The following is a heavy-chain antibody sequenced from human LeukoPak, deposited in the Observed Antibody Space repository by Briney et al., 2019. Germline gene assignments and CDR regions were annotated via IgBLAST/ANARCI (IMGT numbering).Heavy chain of an antibody. J-gene: IGHJ5*02. CDR3: TSHILVMGTS. D-gene: IGHD2-15*01. CDR2: ISYDGSNK. CDR1: GFTFSRFA. V-gene: IGHV3-30-3*01. Sequence: GRSLRLSCAASGFTFSRFATHWVRQAPGKGLEWVAVISYDGSNKYYADSVKGRFTISRDNAKNSLYLQMNSLRAEDTAMYYCTSHILVMGTSWGQGALVTVSS.